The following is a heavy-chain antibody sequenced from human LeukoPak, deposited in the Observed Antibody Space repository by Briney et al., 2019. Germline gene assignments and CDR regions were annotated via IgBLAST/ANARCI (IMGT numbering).Heavy chain of an antibody. CDR3: AKVGTTVVTPDYFDY. D-gene: IGHD4-23*01. J-gene: IGHJ4*02. V-gene: IGHV3-30*18. Sequence: PGRSLRLSCAASGFTFSSYGMHWVRQAPGKGLEWVAVISYDGSNKYYADSVKGRFTISRDNSKNTLYLQMNSLRAEDTAVYYCAKVGTTVVTPDYFDYWGQGTLVTVSS. CDR1: GFTFSSYG. CDR2: ISYDGSNK.